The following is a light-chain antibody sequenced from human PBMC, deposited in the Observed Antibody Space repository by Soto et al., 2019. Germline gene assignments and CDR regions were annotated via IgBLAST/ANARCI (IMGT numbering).Light chain of an antibody. CDR2: GAS. CDR1: QSVSSS. J-gene: IGKJ1*01. CDR3: QQYNNWPPWT. Sequence: EIVMTQSPANLSVSPGERATLSCRASQSVSSSLAWYQQKPGQAPRLLIYGASTRATGIPARFSGSGSGTEFTLTISSLQSEDFAVYYCQQYNNWPPWTFGQGTKVDIK. V-gene: IGKV3-15*01.